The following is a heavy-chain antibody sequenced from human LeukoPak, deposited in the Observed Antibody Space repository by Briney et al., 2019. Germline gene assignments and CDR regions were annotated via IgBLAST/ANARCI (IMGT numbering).Heavy chain of an antibody. CDR2: ISWNSGSI. CDR3: AKGAYGISAAGIDY. CDR1: GFTFDDYA. V-gene: IGHV3-9*01. J-gene: IGHJ4*02. D-gene: IGHD6-13*01. Sequence: PGGSLRLSCAASGFTFDDYAMHWVRHAPGKGLEWVSGISWNSGSIVYADSVKGRFTISRDNAKNSLYLQMNSLRAEDTALYYCAKGAYGISAAGIDYWGQGTLVTVSS.